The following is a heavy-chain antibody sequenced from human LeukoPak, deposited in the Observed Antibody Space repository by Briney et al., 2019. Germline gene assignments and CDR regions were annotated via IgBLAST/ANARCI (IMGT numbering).Heavy chain of an antibody. J-gene: IGHJ6*03. CDR1: GFTFSDHF. V-gene: IGHV3-72*01. Sequence: PGGSLRLSCVASGFTFSDHFMDWVRQAPGKGQEWVGRTRNNANSYTTDYAASVKGRFTISRDDSKNSLYLQMNSLKTEDTAVYYCARARGIYYFYYMDVWGKGTTVTVSS. CDR2: TRNNANSYTT. CDR3: ARARGIYYFYYMDV. D-gene: IGHD6-13*01.